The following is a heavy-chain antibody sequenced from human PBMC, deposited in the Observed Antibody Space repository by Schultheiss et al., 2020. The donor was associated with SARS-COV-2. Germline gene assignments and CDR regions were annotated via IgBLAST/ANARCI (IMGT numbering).Heavy chain of an antibody. J-gene: IGHJ3*02. CDR3: ARHLEITMIEFSSRFPENAFDI. D-gene: IGHD3-22*01. CDR1: EYSFTNYW. V-gene: IGHV5-51*01. CDR2: IYPGDSDT. Sequence: GESLKISCKGSEYSFTNYWIGWVRQMPGKGLEWMGIIYPGDSDTRYSPSFQGQVTISVDKSISTTYLQWSSLKASDTAVYYCARHLEITMIEFSSRFPENAFDIWGQGTMVTVSS.